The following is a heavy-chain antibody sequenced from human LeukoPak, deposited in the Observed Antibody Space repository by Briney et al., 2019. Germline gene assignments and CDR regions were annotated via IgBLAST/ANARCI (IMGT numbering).Heavy chain of an antibody. CDR3: ARIVATITTFDY. CDR2: ISAYNGNT. Sequence: ASVKASCTASGYTFTSYGISWVRQAPGQGLEWMGWISAYNGNTNCAQKLQGRVTMTTDTSTSTAYMELRSLRSDDTAVYYCARIVATITTFDYWGQGTLVTVSS. CDR1: GYTFTSYG. V-gene: IGHV1-18*01. D-gene: IGHD5-12*01. J-gene: IGHJ4*02.